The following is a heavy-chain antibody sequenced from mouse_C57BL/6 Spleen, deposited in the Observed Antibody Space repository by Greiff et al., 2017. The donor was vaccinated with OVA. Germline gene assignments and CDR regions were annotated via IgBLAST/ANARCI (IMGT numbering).Heavy chain of an antibody. CDR3: ARGGTEGYFDV. CDR2: IDPSDSYT. J-gene: IGHJ1*03. Sequence: QVQLQQPGAELVMPGASVKLSCKASGYTFTSYWMHWVKQRPGQGLEWIGEIDPSDSYTNYNQKFKGKSTLTVDNSSSTAYMPLSSLTSEDSAVYYCARGGTEGYFDVWGTGTTVTVSS. V-gene: IGHV1-69*01. D-gene: IGHD3-3*01. CDR1: GYTFTSYW.